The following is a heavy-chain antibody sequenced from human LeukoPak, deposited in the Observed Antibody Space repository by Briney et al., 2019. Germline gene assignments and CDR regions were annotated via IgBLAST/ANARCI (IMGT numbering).Heavy chain of an antibody. CDR3: ARGQEYTYYYGSGSLYFDY. Sequence: KPSETLSLTCTVSGGSISSYYWSWIRQPPGKGLEWIGYIYYSGSTYYNPSLKSRVTISVDTSKNQFSLKLSSVTAADTAVYYCARGQEYTYYYGSGSLYFDYWGQGTLVTVSS. CDR1: GGSISSYY. D-gene: IGHD3-10*01. V-gene: IGHV4-59*08. CDR2: IYYSGST. J-gene: IGHJ4*02.